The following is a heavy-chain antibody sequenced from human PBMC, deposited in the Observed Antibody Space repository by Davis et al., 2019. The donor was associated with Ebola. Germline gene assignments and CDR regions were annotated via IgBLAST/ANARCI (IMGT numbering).Heavy chain of an antibody. CDR2: IYYSGST. D-gene: IGHD3-10*01. CDR1: GGSISSGGYY. Sequence: MPSETLSLTCTVSGGSISSGGYYWSWIRQPPGKGLEWIGSIYYSGSTYYNPSLKSRVTISVDTSKNQFSLKLSSVTAADTAVYYRARMDYYYGSGTNRFDPWGQGTLVTVSS. V-gene: IGHV4-39*07. J-gene: IGHJ5*02. CDR3: ARMDYYYGSGTNRFDP.